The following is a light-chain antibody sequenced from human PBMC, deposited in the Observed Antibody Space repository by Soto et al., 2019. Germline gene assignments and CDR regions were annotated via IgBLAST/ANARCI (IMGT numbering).Light chain of an antibody. J-gene: IGKJ1*01. Sequence: EIVLTQSPGTLSLSPGERATLSCRASQSVSSSYLAWYQQKPGQAPRLLIYGASSRATGIPDRLSGSGSGTDFTRTISRLEPEDFEVYCCQQYGSSPQTFGQRTKVQIK. CDR3: QQYGSSPQT. CDR1: QSVSSSY. V-gene: IGKV3-20*01. CDR2: GAS.